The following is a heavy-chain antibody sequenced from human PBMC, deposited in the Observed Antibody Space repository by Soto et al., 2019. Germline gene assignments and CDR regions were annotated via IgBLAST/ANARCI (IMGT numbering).Heavy chain of an antibody. CDR2: TYYRSKWYN. D-gene: IGHD3-3*01. Sequence: SQTLSLTCAISGDSVSSNSAAWNWIRQSPSRGLEWLGRTYYRSKWYNDYAVSVKGRITINPDTSKNQFSLQLNSVTPEDTAVYYGERGKGFLEWLLDNGYDSVDTAMDAHYYSGMEVGDQGTTVTVSS. CDR1: GDSVSSNSAA. J-gene: IGHJ6*02. V-gene: IGHV6-1*01. CDR3: ERGKGFLEWLLDNGYDSVDTAMDAHYYSGMEV.